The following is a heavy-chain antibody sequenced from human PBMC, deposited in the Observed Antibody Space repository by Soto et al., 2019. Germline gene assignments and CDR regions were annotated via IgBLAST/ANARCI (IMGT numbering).Heavy chain of an antibody. V-gene: IGHV1-2*02. J-gene: IGHJ4*02. Sequence: ASVKVSCKASGYTFNTYYIHWVRQAPGQGLEWMGWLNPNTGATHYAQKFHGRVTMTSDTSVNTAYMELSSLRSDDTAVYYCARDYNIKGPNSGSSPVAYWSQGTWVTV. CDR1: GYTFNTYY. CDR2: LNPNTGAT. D-gene: IGHD1-26*01. CDR3: ARDYNIKGPNSGSSPVAY.